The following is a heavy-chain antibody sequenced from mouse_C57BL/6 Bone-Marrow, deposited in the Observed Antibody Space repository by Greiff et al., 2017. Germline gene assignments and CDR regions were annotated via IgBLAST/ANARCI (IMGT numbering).Heavy chain of an antibody. V-gene: IGHV5-9-1*02. CDR2: ISSGGDYI. Sequence: EVQLVESGEGLVKPGGSLKLSCAASGFTFSSYAMSWVRPTPEKRLEWVAYISSGGDYIYYADTVKGRFTISRDNARNTLYLQMSSLKSEDTAMYYCTRSSFITTAFYAMDYWGQGTSVTVSS. J-gene: IGHJ4*01. D-gene: IGHD1-1*01. CDR1: GFTFSSYA. CDR3: TRSSFITTAFYAMDY.